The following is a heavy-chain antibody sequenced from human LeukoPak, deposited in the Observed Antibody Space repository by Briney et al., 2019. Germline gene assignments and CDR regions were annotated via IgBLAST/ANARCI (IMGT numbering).Heavy chain of an antibody. CDR1: GGSISSSSYH. D-gene: IGHD5-24*01. CDR2: ISYSGTT. V-gene: IGHV4-39*07. Sequence: PSETLSLTCTVSGGSISSSSYHWGWVRQPPGKGLEWIGSISYSGTTYYNPSLKSRVTISVDTSKNQFSLKLNSVTAADTAVYYCARGWMATIHFDSWGQGTLVTVSS. CDR3: ARGWMATIHFDS. J-gene: IGHJ4*02.